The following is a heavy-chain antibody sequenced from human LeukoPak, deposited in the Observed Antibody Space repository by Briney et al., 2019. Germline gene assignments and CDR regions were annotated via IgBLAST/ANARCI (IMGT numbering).Heavy chain of an antibody. D-gene: IGHD1-26*01. CDR2: ISGGGGST. CDR3: AKGGKWDVTPFDY. J-gene: IGHJ4*02. Sequence: GGSLRLSCAASRFSFTSYSMNWVRQAPGKGLEWVSTISGGGGSTYYADSVKGRFTISRDNSKNTLYLQVNSLRAEDTAVYYCAKGGKWDVTPFDYWGQGTLVTVSS. V-gene: IGHV3-23*01. CDR1: RFSFTSYS.